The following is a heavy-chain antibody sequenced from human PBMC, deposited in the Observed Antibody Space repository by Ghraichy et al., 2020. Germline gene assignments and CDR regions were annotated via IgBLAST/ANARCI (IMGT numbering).Heavy chain of an antibody. CDR2: TYYRSKWYN. Sequence: SQTLSLTCAISGDSVSSNSVAWNWIRPSPSRGLEWLGTTYYRSKWYNDYAVSVKTRIIINPDKSNNQFSLQLTSVTTEDTAVDYWASGGHRVLDYWGQGTLVTVSS. J-gene: IGHJ4*02. CDR1: GDSVSSNSVA. CDR3: ASGGHRVLDY. D-gene: IGHD3-16*01. V-gene: IGHV6-1*01.